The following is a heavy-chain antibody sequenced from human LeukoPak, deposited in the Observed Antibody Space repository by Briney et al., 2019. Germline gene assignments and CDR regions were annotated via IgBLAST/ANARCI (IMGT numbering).Heavy chain of an antibody. CDR1: GGSISSYY. J-gene: IGHJ6*03. CDR3: ARDVPRGTGYMDV. V-gene: IGHV4-59*01. CDR2: IYFSGST. D-gene: IGHD3-10*01. Sequence: SETLSLNCTVSGGSISSYYWSWIRQPPGKGLEWIGYIYFSGSTSSNPSLKSRVTISVDTSKNQFSLRLKYVTAADTAVYYCARDVPRGTGYMDVWGKGTTVTVSS.